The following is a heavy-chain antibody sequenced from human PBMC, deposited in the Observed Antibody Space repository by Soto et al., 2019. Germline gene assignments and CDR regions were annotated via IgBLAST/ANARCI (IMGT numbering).Heavy chain of an antibody. D-gene: IGHD3-16*01. Sequence: PSETLSLTCTVSGASISVGGNYWSWIRQLPEKGLEWIGYIYFSGSTYYNPSLKSRVTISVDTSANQFSLKLSSMTAADTAVYYCARGIRWFDPWGQGTLVTVSS. CDR2: IYFSGST. J-gene: IGHJ5*02. V-gene: IGHV4-31*03. CDR3: ARGIRWFDP. CDR1: GASISVGGNY.